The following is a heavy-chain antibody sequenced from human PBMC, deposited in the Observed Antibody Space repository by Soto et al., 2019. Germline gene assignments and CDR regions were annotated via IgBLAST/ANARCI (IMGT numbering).Heavy chain of an antibody. Sequence: PGGSLRLSCAASGFTFSSYGMHWVRQAPGKGLEWVAVISYDGSNKYYADSVKGRFTISRDNSKNTLYLQMDSLRAEDTAVYYCAKGPAIVLVPAATTYYYGMDVCGPGTTVILSS. CDR3: AKGPAIVLVPAATTYYYGMDV. V-gene: IGHV3-30*18. CDR2: ISYDGSNK. J-gene: IGHJ6*02. CDR1: GFTFSSYG. D-gene: IGHD2-2*01.